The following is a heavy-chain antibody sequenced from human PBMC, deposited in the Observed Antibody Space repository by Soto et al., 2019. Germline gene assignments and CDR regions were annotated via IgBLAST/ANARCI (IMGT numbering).Heavy chain of an antibody. CDR2: IGSRSSHI. D-gene: IGHD2-8*01. J-gene: IGHJ6*02. V-gene: IGHV3-21*01. Sequence: GGSLRLSCAAYGFNLGNYMMKWVRQAPGKGLEWVSSIGSRSSHIYFVDSVRGRFTISRDNAKNSLYLQMNSLRAEDTAVYYCARERYCTNGVCLTYGMDVWGQGTTVTVSS. CDR3: ARERYCTNGVCLTYGMDV. CDR1: GFNLGNYM.